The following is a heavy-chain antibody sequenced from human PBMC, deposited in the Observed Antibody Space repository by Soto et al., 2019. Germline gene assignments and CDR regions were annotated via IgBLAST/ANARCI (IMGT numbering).Heavy chain of an antibody. J-gene: IGHJ6*02. D-gene: IGHD4-17*01. CDR3: TSDPFPTVTTSPNYYYYGMDV. V-gene: IGHV3-15*07. Sequence: GGPLRLSCAASGFTFSNAWMNWVRQAPGKGLEWVGRIKSKTDGGTTDYAAPVKGRLTISRDDSKNTLYLQMNSLKTEDTAVYYCTSDPFPTVTTSPNYYYYGMDVWGQGTTVTVSS. CDR2: IKSKTDGGTT. CDR1: GFTFSNAW.